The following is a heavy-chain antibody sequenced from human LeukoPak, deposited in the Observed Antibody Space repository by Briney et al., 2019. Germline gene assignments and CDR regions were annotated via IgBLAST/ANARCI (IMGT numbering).Heavy chain of an antibody. CDR1: GYSISSGYY. D-gene: IGHD6-13*01. Sequence: SETLSLTCTVSGYSISSGYYWGWLRQPPGKGLEWIGSIYHSGSTSWIGSMYQSGSTSYNPSLNSRVTISVDTSKKQFSLRLSSVTAADTAVYYCAIRYSSSWYSDAFDIWGQGTMVTVSS. CDR2: MYQSGST. CDR3: AIRYSSSWYSDAFDI. V-gene: IGHV4-38-2*02. J-gene: IGHJ3*02.